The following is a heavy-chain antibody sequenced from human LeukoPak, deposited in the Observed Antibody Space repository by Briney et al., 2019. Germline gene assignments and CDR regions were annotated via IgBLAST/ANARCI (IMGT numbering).Heavy chain of an antibody. D-gene: IGHD6-13*01. Sequence: SQTLSLTCAISGDSVSSNSAAWNWIRQSPSRGLEWLGRTYYRSKWYNDYAVSVKSRITINPDTSKNQFSPQLNSVTPEDTAVYYCARDYETGIAAAGEYYGMDVWGQGTTVTVSS. V-gene: IGHV6-1*01. J-gene: IGHJ6*02. CDR1: GDSVSSNSAA. CDR3: ARDYETGIAAAGEYYGMDV. CDR2: TYYRSKWYN.